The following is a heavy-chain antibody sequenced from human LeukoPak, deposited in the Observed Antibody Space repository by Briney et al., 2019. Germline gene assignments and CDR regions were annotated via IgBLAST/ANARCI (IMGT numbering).Heavy chain of an antibody. V-gene: IGHV3-48*01. D-gene: IGHD2-2*01. CDR1: GFTFSSYS. J-gene: IGHJ4*02. Sequence: GGSLRLSCAASGFTFSSYSMNWVRQAPGKGLEWVSYISSSSTIYYADSVKGRFTISRDNAKNSLYLQMNSLRAEDTAVYYCARDSTVVVPAAISFDYWGQGTLVTVSS. CDR3: ARDSTVVVPAAISFDY. CDR2: ISSSSTI.